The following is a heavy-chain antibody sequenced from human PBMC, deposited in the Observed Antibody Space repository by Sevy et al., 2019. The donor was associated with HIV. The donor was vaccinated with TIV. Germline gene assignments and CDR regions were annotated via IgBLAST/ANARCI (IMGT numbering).Heavy chain of an antibody. CDR1: GYTLRALS. V-gene: IGHV1-24*01. J-gene: IGHJ4*02. Sequence: GSVKVSCKVSGYTLRALSIHWVRQPPGKGLEWKGGFDPQKRKIISAQKFQGRVSMTEDRSRDAAYMELSSLSSEDTAIYYCATLPGYYDSHGNNYSGYWGQGTLVLVSS. CDR3: ATLPGYYDSHGNNYSGY. CDR2: FDPQKRKI. D-gene: IGHD3-9*01.